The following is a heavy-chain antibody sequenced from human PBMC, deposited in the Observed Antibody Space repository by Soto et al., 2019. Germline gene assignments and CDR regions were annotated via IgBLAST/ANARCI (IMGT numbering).Heavy chain of an antibody. CDR3: ARVRGDIVVVPAATPYYYYGMDV. V-gene: IGHV1-18*01. D-gene: IGHD2-2*01. Sequence: QVQLVQSGAEVKKPGASVKVSCKASGYTFNSYGISWVRQAPGQGLEGMGWISAYNGNTNYPQKLQGRVTMTTDNSTSTAYMGLRSLRSDDTAVYYCARVRGDIVVVPAATPYYYYGMDVWGQGTTVTVSS. CDR1: GYTFNSYG. J-gene: IGHJ6*02. CDR2: ISAYNGNT.